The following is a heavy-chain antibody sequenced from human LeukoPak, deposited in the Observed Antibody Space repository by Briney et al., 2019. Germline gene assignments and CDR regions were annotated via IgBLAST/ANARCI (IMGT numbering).Heavy chain of an antibody. CDR2: ISSGSSAI. Sequence: GGSLRLSCAASGFTFNTYQMSWVRQAPEKGLEWVSSISSGSSAIYYADSVRGRFTISRDNAKKSLYLQMNSLRDEDTAVYYCARGDGWFGELSNFDYWGQGTLVTVSS. CDR1: GFTFNTYQ. V-gene: IGHV3-48*02. CDR3: ARGDGWFGELSNFDY. D-gene: IGHD3-10*01. J-gene: IGHJ4*02.